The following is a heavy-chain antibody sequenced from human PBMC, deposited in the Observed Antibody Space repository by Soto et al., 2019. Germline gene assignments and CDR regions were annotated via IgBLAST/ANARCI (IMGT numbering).Heavy chain of an antibody. Sequence: ASVRVSCKVSGYTLTELSMQWVRQAPGKGLEWMGGFDPEDGETIYAQQFQGWVTMTRDTSISTAYMELSRLRSDDTAVYYCARGRGYCSSTSCPPRAFDIWGQGTMVTVSS. CDR1: GYTLTELS. CDR3: ARGRGYCSSTSCPPRAFDI. D-gene: IGHD2-2*01. CDR2: FDPEDGET. J-gene: IGHJ3*02. V-gene: IGHV1-24*01.